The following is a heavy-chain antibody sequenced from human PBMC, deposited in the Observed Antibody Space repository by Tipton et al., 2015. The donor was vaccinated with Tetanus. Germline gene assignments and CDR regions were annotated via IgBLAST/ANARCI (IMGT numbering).Heavy chain of an antibody. Sequence: QSGPEVKKPGSSVKVSCKASRGTFSNYAISWVRQAPGQGLEWMGGIIPIFGTAKYAQKFQGRVTITADESTSTAYMELSSLRSEDTAVYYCARKWDIVAVSAANYYGLDVWGQGTTVTVSS. D-gene: IGHD2-2*01. CDR2: IIPIFGTA. J-gene: IGHJ6*02. CDR3: ARKWDIVAVSAANYYGLDV. V-gene: IGHV1-69*01. CDR1: RGTFSNYA.